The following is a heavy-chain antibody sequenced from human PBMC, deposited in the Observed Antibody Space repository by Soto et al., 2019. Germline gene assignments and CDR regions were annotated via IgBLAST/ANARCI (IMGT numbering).Heavy chain of an antibody. CDR3: AREGGDQTYYYYCLDV. J-gene: IGHJ6*03. CDR2: ISSHNGDT. CDR1: GYTFRTYG. D-gene: IGHD4-17*01. Sequence: QVTLVQSGAEVKKPGASVKVSCKASGYTFRTYGLSWVRQAPGQGLEWMGWISSHNGDTTYAQKFQGRVTLTTDTSTSTAYMELRSLRSDDTAVYYCAREGGDQTYYYYCLDVWGKGTTVTVSS. V-gene: IGHV1-18*01.